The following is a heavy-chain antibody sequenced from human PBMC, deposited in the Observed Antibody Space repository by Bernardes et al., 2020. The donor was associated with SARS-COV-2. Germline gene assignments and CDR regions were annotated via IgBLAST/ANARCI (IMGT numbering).Heavy chain of an antibody. V-gene: IGHV3-53*05. CDR2: IYSGGAT. CDR1: GFSVTTYY. Sequence: GGSLRLSCAASGFSVTTYYMSWVRQAPGKGLEWVSVIYSGGATYYGDSVKGRSTISRDKSRNTLYLKMNRLTPEDTAVYYCARAPPPSNGMDVWGQGTTVTVSS. J-gene: IGHJ6*02. CDR3: ARAPPPSNGMDV.